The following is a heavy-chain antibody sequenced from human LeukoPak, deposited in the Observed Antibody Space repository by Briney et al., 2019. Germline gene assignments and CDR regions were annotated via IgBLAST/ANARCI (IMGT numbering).Heavy chain of an antibody. CDR2: IYSGGTT. D-gene: IGHD3-10*02. Sequence: PGGSLRLSCAASAFTFSSYGMNWVRQAPGKGLEWVSLIYSGGTTYYADSVKGRFTISRDNSKNTLYLQMNSLRAEDTAVYYCAELGITMIGGVWGKGTTVTISS. V-gene: IGHV3-23*03. CDR1: AFTFSSYG. J-gene: IGHJ6*04. CDR3: AELGITMIGGV.